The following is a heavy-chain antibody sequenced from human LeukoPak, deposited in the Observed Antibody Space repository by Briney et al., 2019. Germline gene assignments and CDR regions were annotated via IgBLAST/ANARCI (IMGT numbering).Heavy chain of an antibody. CDR2: LHYGGST. J-gene: IGHJ1*01. D-gene: IGHD2-21*01. CDR3: ASPKIAMSEYFQH. CDR1: GGSISSSSSY. Sequence: SETLSLTCTVSGGSISSSSSYWGWIRQPPGKGLEWIGSLHYGGSTYYNPSLKSRVTISVDTSKNQFSLKLSSVTAADTAAYYCASPKIAMSEYFQHWGQGALVTVSS. V-gene: IGHV4-39*07.